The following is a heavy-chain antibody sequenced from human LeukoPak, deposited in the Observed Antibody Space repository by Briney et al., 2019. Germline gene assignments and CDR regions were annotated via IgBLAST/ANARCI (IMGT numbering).Heavy chain of an antibody. CDR1: GGSIGSGNW. CDR3: ARVFRRYFDWLPDY. V-gene: IGHV4-4*02. J-gene: IGHJ4*02. D-gene: IGHD3-9*01. CDR2: IYHSGST. Sequence: PSETLSLTCAVSGGSIGSGNWWSWVRQPPGKGLEWIGEIYHSGSTNYNSSLKSRVTISVDTSKNQFSLKLSSVTAADTAVYYCARVFRRYFDWLPDYWGQGTLVTVSS.